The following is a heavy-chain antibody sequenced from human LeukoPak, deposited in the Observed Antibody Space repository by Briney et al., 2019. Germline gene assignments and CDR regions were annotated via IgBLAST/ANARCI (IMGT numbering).Heavy chain of an antibody. D-gene: IGHD6-19*01. J-gene: IGHJ4*02. Sequence: SETLSLTCTVSGGSISSYYWSWIRQPPGKGLEWIGFIYYSGSTNYSPSLKSRVTISVDTSKNQFSLKLSSVTAADTAVYYCARVSYSSGWYLWDYWGQGTLVTVSS. CDR1: GGSISSYY. CDR2: IYYSGST. V-gene: IGHV4-59*08. CDR3: ARVSYSSGWYLWDY.